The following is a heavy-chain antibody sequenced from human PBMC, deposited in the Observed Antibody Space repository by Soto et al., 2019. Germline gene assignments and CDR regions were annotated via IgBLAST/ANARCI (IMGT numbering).Heavy chain of an antibody. V-gene: IGHV1-69*19. D-gene: IGHD5-18*01. CDR1: GDTFTNFA. Sequence: QVQVVQSGAEVKKPGSSVKVSCKVSGDTFTNFAISWVRQAPGQGLEWMGGIIPMFDTPHYAQNFRGRVTITADGATTTAYMELNSLRSADTAVYYCAAGGHNDGYNYYHGMDAWGQGTTVTVS. CDR3: AAGGHNDGYNYYHGMDA. CDR2: IIPMFDTP. J-gene: IGHJ6*02.